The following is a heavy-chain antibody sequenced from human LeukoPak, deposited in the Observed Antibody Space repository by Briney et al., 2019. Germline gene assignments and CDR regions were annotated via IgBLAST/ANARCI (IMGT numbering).Heavy chain of an antibody. CDR2: ISAYNGNT. CDR3: AREGRSYYYDSSGPEPYYMDV. CDR1: GYTFTSYG. D-gene: IGHD3-22*01. J-gene: IGHJ6*03. V-gene: IGHV1-18*01. Sequence: ASVKVSCKASGYTFTSYGISWVRQAPGQGLEWMGWISAYNGNTNHAQKLQGRVTMTTDTSTSTAYMELRSLRSDDTAVYYCAREGRSYYYDSSGPEPYYMDVWGKGTTVTVSS.